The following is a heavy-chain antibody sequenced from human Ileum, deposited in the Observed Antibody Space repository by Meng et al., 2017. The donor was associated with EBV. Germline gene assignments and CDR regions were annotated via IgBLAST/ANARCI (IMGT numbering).Heavy chain of an antibody. Sequence: QVQPQGSGPGLVKPSGTLSLTCAVSGDSVSGSDWWSWVRQPPGKGLEWIGEVYHDGATTYHPSLKRRVTISLDKSKNEVNLHLNSLTAAETAVYFCARSSPIVRGLDYWGQGTLVTVSS. J-gene: IGHJ4*02. CDR3: ARSSPIVRGLDY. CDR2: VYHDGAT. D-gene: IGHD3-10*01. V-gene: IGHV4-4*02. CDR1: GDSVSGSDW.